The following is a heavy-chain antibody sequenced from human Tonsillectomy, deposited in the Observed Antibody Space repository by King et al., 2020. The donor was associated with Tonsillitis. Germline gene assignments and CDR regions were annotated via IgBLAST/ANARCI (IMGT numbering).Heavy chain of an antibody. J-gene: IGHJ3*02. CDR3: ARDFWSGYGACDI. CDR1: GVSISSGEYY. V-gene: IGHV4-30-4*01. Sequence: QLQESGPGLVKPSQTLSLTCTVSGVSISSGEYYWSWLRQPPGKGLEWIGYIYFSWGTDYNPSLKDRVTISVETYKNQFSLKLSYVTAADTAVYYCARDFWSGYGACDIWGQGTMVTVSS. D-gene: IGHD3-3*01. CDR2: IYFSWGT.